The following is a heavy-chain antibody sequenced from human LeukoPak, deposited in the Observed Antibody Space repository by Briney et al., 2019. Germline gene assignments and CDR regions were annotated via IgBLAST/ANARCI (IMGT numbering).Heavy chain of an antibody. J-gene: IGHJ4*02. CDR3: ARHRWNDEFYFDY. V-gene: IGHV4-39*01. D-gene: IGHD1-1*01. CDR1: GGSISGSSYY. Sequence: SETLSLTCTVSGGSISGSSYYWGWIRQPPGKGLEWFGSIYYSGSTYYNQSLKSRVTISVDTSKNQFSLNLRSVTAADTAVYYCARHRWNDEFYFDYWGQGTLVTVSS. CDR2: IYYSGST.